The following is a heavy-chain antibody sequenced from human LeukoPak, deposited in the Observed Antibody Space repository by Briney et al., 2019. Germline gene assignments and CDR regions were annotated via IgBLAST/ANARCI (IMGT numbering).Heavy chain of an antibody. V-gene: IGHV4-59*01. CDR3: ARVQCSGTTCYSRYYYMDV. CDR1: GVSINSYY. J-gene: IGHJ6*03. D-gene: IGHD2-2*01. Sequence: SETLSLTCTVSGVSINSYYWSWIRQPPGKGLEWIGYISYSGNTNYNPSLRSRVTMSVDTSKNQFSLRLPSVTAADTAVYYCARVQCSGTTCYSRYYYMDVWGKGTTVTVSS. CDR2: ISYSGNT.